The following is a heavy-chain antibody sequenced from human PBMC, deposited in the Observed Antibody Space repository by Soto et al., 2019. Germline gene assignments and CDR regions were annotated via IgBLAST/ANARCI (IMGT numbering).Heavy chain of an antibody. CDR3: STNYYDRSGYDNWFDP. CDR2: IRSKAYGGTT. J-gene: IGHJ5*02. V-gene: IGHV3-49*05. D-gene: IGHD3-22*01. Sequence: EVPLVESGGGLVKPGRSLRLSCTASGFTFGDYAMSWFRQAPGKGLEWVGFIRSKAYGGTTEYAASVKGRFTISRDDSKSIAYLQMNSLKTEDTAVYYCSTNYYDRSGYDNWFDPWGQGTLVTVSS. CDR1: GFTFGDYA.